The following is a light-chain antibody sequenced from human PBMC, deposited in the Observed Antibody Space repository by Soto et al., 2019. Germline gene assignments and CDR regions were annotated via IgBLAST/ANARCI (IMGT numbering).Light chain of an antibody. CDR2: GAS. V-gene: IGKV3-15*01. J-gene: IGKJ2*01. CDR1: QSVSTK. Sequence: EMVMTQSPVTLSVSPGERATLSCRASQSVSTKLAWYQQKPGQAPRLLIYGASTRATNIPARFSGSGSGTEFTLTISSLQSEDSAVYYCQQYNNWPPTTFGQGTKLEIK. CDR3: QQYNNWPPTT.